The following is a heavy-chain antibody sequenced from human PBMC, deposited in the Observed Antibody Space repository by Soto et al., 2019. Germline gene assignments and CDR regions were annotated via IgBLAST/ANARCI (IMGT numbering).Heavy chain of an antibody. CDR1: GFTFSSYA. Sequence: GGSLRLSCAASGFTFSSYAMSWVRQAPGKGLEWVGRIKSKTDGGTTDYAAPVKGRFAISRDDSKNILYLQMNSLKIEDTAVYYCTTDSYSTIIVVRFDYWGHGTLVTVSS. D-gene: IGHD3-22*01. V-gene: IGHV3-15*01. CDR3: TTDSYSTIIVVRFDY. J-gene: IGHJ4*01. CDR2: IKSKTDGGTT.